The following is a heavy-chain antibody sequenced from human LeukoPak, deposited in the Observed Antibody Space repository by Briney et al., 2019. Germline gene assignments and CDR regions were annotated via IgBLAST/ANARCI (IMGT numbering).Heavy chain of an antibody. J-gene: IGHJ4*02. CDR3: ARRLYYDSSFDY. CDR1: GFTFSSYA. CDR2: ISGSGGST. Sequence: GGSLRLSCAASGFTFSSYAMSWVRQAPGKGLEWVSAISGSGGSTYYADSVKGRFTISRDNAKNSLYLQMNSLRAEDTAVYYCARRLYYDSSFDYWGQGTLVTVSS. D-gene: IGHD3-22*01. V-gene: IGHV3-23*01.